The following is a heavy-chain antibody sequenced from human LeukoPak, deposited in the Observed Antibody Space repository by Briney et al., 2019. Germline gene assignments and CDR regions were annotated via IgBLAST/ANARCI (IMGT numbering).Heavy chain of an antibody. CDR2: IYTSGST. CDR3: ARAYYYGSGSYYNEIVDY. Sequence: SGTLSLTCTVSGGSISSHSYYWGWIRQPAGKGLEWIGRIYTSGSTNYNPSLRSRATISVDTSKNQLSLKRSSVTAADTAVYYCARAYYYGSGSYYNEIVDYWGQGTLVTVSS. V-gene: IGHV4-61*02. D-gene: IGHD3-10*01. J-gene: IGHJ4*02. CDR1: GGSISSHSYY.